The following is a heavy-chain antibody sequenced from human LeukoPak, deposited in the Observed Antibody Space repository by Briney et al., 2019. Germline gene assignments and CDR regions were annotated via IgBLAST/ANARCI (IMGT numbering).Heavy chain of an antibody. CDR2: ISYSGST. CDR1: GGSVSSGSYY. CDR3: ARGGQLWPRDDY. D-gene: IGHD3-16*01. J-gene: IGHJ4*02. V-gene: IGHV4-61*01. Sequence: PSETLSLTCTVSGGSVSSGSYYWSWIRQPPGKGLEWIGYISYSGSTNYNPSLKSRVTISADTSKDQFSLKLSSVTAADTAVYYCARGGQLWPRDDYWGQGTLVTVSS.